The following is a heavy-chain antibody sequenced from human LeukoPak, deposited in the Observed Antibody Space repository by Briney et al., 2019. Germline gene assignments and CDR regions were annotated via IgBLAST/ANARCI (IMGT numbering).Heavy chain of an antibody. CDR2: ISGSGGST. CDR1: GFTFSSYA. D-gene: IGHD3-10*01. Sequence: GGSLRPSCAASGFTFSSYAMSWVRQAPGKGLEWVSAISGSGGSTYYADSVKGRFTISRDNSKNTLYLQMNSLRAEDTAVYYCAKGLLLWFGGIDYWGQGTLVTVSS. J-gene: IGHJ4*02. CDR3: AKGLLLWFGGIDY. V-gene: IGHV3-23*01.